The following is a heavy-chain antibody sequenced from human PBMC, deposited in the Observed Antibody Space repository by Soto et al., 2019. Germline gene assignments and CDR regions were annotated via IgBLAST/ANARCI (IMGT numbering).Heavy chain of an antibody. CDR1: GFSLSTSGVG. D-gene: IGHD6-13*01. Sequence: QITLKESGPTLVIPTQTLTLTCTFSGFSLSTSGVGVGWIRQPPGKALEWLAVIYWDDDKRYNPSLTTRLTITKDTSKNQVVLRMTNMDPVDTATYFCAYRQEDSSRWNSGWFDPWGQGTLVSVSS. V-gene: IGHV2-5*02. CDR2: IYWDDDK. CDR3: AYRQEDSSRWNSGWFDP. J-gene: IGHJ5*02.